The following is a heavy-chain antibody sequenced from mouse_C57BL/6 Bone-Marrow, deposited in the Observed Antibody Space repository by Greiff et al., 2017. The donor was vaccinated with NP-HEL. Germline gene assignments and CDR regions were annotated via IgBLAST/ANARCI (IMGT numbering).Heavy chain of an antibody. CDR2: ISSGSSTI. V-gene: IGHV5-17*01. D-gene: IGHD1-1*01. CDR3: AREVITTVPHWYFDV. CDR1: GFTFSDYG. Sequence: DVQLVESGGGLVKPGGSLKLSCAASGFTFSDYGMHWVRQAPEKGLEWVAYISSGSSTIYYADTVKGRFTISRDNAKNTLFLQMTSLRSEDTAMYYCAREVITTVPHWYFDVWGTGTTVTVSS. J-gene: IGHJ1*03.